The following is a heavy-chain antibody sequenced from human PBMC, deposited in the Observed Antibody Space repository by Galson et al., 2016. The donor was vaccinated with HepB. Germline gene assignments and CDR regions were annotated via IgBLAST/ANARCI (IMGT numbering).Heavy chain of an antibody. D-gene: IGHD1-1*01. Sequence: SLRLSCAASGFTFKTFSMHWVRQAPGKGLEWLAVIWNDSSRKYYAESVKGRFTVSRDNVNNTLFLEMNSLRPEDTATYYCVTGNQKYFDYWGQGALVTVSS. V-gene: IGHV3-33*01. CDR3: VTGNQKYFDY. J-gene: IGHJ4*02. CDR2: IWNDSSRK. CDR1: GFTFKTFS.